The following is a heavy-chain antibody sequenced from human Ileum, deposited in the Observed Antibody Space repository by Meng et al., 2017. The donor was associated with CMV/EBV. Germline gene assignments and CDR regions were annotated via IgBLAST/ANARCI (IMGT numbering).Heavy chain of an antibody. CDR3: AKALVSYTYDY. CDR1: GVPFSSYT. V-gene: IGHV3-23*01. CDR2: ISGSGSTT. J-gene: IGHJ4*02. D-gene: IGHD3-16*02. Sequence: SCAASGVPFSSYTMNWVRQAPGKGLEWVSHISGSGSTTYYADSVKGRFTISRDNSKNTLYLQMNSLRAEDTAVYYCAKALVSYTYDYWGQGTLVTVSS.